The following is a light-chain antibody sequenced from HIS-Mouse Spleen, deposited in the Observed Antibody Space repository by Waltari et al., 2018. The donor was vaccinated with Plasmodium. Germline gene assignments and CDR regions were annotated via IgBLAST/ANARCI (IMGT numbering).Light chain of an antibody. J-gene: IGLJ3*02. V-gene: IGLV3-10*01. CDR3: YSTDSSANHRV. Sequence: SYELTQPPSVSVSPGQTARITCPGDALPKKYAYWYQQKSGQAPVLVIYEDNKRPSGIPEGFPGSSSGTMATLTISGAQVEDEADYYCYSTDSSANHRVFGGGTKLTVL. CDR1: ALPKKY. CDR2: EDN.